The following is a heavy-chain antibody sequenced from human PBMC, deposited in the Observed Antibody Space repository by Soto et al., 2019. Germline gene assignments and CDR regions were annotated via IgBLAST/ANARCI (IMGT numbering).Heavy chain of an antibody. J-gene: IGHJ4*02. CDR2: IGGRGTT. V-gene: IGHV3-23*01. CDR1: GFTFGNFA. D-gene: IGHD2-15*01. CDR3: AKSLLVVVAAGGYYFDY. Sequence: PGGSLRLSCAASGFTFGNFAMSWVRQAPGKGLEWVSGIGGRGTTFYADSVKGRFTISRDNSKNTLYLQMNSLRAEDTAVYYCAKSLLVVVAAGGYYFDYWGQGTLVTVSS.